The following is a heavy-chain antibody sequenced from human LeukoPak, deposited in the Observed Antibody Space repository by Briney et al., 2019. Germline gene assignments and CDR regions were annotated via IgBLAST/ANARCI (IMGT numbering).Heavy chain of an antibody. CDR2: IGIDSGNT. Sequence: GGSLRLSCAASGFTFSDYTMNWVRQAPGKGLEWISYIGIDSGNTNYADSVKGRFTISGDKSKNSLYLQMNSLRVEDTAVYYCARDYKYAFDNWGQGTLVTVSS. V-gene: IGHV3-48*01. CDR3: ARDYKYAFDN. J-gene: IGHJ4*02. CDR1: GFTFSDYT. D-gene: IGHD5-24*01.